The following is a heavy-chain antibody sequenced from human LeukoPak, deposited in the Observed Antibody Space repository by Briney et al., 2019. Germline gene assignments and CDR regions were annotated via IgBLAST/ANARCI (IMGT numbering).Heavy chain of an antibody. CDR2: IYFSGST. CDR3: ARDGMWFGEFRFDY. J-gene: IGHJ4*02. CDR1: GGSISSTTYY. V-gene: IGHV4-39*07. Sequence: SETLSLTCTVSGGSISSTTYYWGWIRQPPGKGLEWIGSIYFSGSTYYNPSLKSRVTISVDTSKNQFSLKLSSVTDADTAVYSCARDGMWFGEFRFDYWGQGTLVTVSS. D-gene: IGHD3-10*01.